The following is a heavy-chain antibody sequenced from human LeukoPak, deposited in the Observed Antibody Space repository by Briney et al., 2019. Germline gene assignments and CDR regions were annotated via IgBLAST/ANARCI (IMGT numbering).Heavy chain of an antibody. Sequence: GASLRLSCAASGVILSNYAMRWVRQPPGEGVECVSAIAWCNGRTHYAPSEKRRYTGASDDPTITLYLQMNPLRVEDTAVYYCAKWGDYDILPGYYDSDYWGHGTLVTVSS. CDR2: IAWCNGRT. CDR3: AKWGDYDILPGYYDSDY. J-gene: IGHJ4*01. V-gene: IGHV3-23*01. D-gene: IGHD3-9*01. CDR1: GVILSNYA.